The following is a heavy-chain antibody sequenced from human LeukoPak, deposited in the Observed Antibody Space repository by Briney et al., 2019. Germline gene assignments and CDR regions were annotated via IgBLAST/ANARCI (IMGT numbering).Heavy chain of an antibody. D-gene: IGHD5-12*01. CDR1: GVSISRYY. CDR2: IYYSGRT. J-gene: IGHJ4*02. V-gene: IGHV4-59*01. Sequence: SETLSLTCTVSGVSISRYYWIWLRQPTGKALEGIGYIYYSGRTNYNPYLKSRVTISVATSKNQFSLKLSSVTAADTAVYYCARQGYSGYDKYYDYWGQGTLVTVSS. CDR3: ARQGYSGYDKYYDY.